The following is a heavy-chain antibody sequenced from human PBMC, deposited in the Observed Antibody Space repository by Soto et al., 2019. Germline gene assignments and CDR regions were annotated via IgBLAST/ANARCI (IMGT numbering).Heavy chain of an antibody. J-gene: IGHJ6*02. Sequence: SETLSLTCTVSGVSSSGSSYYLGWIRQPPGKGLEWIGNVYYGGSTYYNPSLKSRVTISVETSKSQFSLKLSSVTAADTAVYYCAGGDYYHSSGYYFYYYTMDVWGQGTTVTVSS. CDR1: GVSSSGSSYY. CDR2: VYYGGST. D-gene: IGHD3-22*01. CDR3: AGGDYYHSSGYYFYYYTMDV. V-gene: IGHV4-39*01.